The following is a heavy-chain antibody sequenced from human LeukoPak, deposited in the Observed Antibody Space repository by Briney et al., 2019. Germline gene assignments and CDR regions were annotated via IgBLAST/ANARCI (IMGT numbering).Heavy chain of an antibody. J-gene: IGHJ4*02. CDR2: ISSSSSYI. D-gene: IGHD4-17*01. CDR3: ARDKATTYGVGGGIDY. V-gene: IGHV3-21*01. Sequence: PGRSLRLSCAASGFTFSSYSMNWVRQAPGKGLEWVSSISSSSSYIYYADSVKGRFTISRDNAKNSLYLQMNSLRAEDTAVYYCARDKATTYGVGGGIDYWGQGTLVTVSS. CDR1: GFTFSSYS.